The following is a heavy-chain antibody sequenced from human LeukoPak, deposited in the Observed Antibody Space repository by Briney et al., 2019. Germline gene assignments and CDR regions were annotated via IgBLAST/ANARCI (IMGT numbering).Heavy chain of an antibody. CDR3: ARDREVPTPDEYFEH. CDR2: IKQDGSEK. J-gene: IGHJ1*01. D-gene: IGHD5-24*01. Sequence: PGGSLRLSCAASGFTFSTYWMTWVRQAPGKGLEWVANIKQDGSEKYYVDSVKGRLTVSRDNAKNSVFLLMNSLRADDTAVYYCARDREVPTPDEYFEHWGQGTLVTVSS. CDR1: GFTFSTYW. V-gene: IGHV3-7*01.